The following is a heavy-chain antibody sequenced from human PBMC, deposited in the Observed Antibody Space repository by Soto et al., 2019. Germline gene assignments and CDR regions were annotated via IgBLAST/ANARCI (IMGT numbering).Heavy chain of an antibody. D-gene: IGHD1-26*01. CDR2: IYTSGNT. V-gene: IGHV4-59*13. Sequence: SETLSLTCNVSGASISDYSWSWIRQPPGKGLEWIGYIYTSGNTNYNPSLKRRVTISVDTSKNQFSLKLRSVTAADTAVYYCASHVGSGYSDYWGQGTLVTVSS. CDR3: ASHVGSGYSDY. CDR1: GASISDYS. J-gene: IGHJ4*02.